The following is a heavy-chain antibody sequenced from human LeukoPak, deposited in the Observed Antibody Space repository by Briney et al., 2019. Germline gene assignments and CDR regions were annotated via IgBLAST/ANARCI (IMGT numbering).Heavy chain of an antibody. J-gene: IGHJ5*02. CDR3: AREGGSYGLNWFDP. CDR1: GFTFSSYE. D-gene: IGHD1-26*01. CDR2: ISSSGSTI. Sequence: PGGSLRLXCAASGFTFSSYEMNWVRQAPGKGLEWVSYISSSGSTIYYADSVKGRFTISRDNAKNSLYLQMNSLRAEDTAVYYCAREGGSYGLNWFDPWGQGTLVTVSS. V-gene: IGHV3-48*03.